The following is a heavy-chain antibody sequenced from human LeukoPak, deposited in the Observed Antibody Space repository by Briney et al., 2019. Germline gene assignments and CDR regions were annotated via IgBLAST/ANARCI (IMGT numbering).Heavy chain of an antibody. CDR2: ISYDGSNK. Sequence: GGSLRLSCAASGFTFSSYAMHWVRQAPGKGLEWVAVISYDGSNKYYADSVKGRFTISGDNSKNTLYLQMNSLRAEDTAVYYCAREIIAAAPFDYWGQGTLVTVSS. D-gene: IGHD6-13*01. CDR3: AREIIAAAPFDY. V-gene: IGHV3-30*04. CDR1: GFTFSSYA. J-gene: IGHJ4*02.